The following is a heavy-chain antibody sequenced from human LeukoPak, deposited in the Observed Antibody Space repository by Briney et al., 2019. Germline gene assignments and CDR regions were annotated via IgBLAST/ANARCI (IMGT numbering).Heavy chain of an antibody. V-gene: IGHV1-18*01. CDR3: ARDPVTTGTTLRVFDY. CDR1: GYTFSIYG. D-gene: IGHD1-1*01. CDR2: SSYYNDHR. Sequence: RASVKVSSQASGYTFSIYGISWVRPAPGQGLEWMGLSSYYNDHRNYAQKFLDRVTMTTDTSTTTGHMELRGLTSDDTAVYYCARDPVTTGTTLRVFDYWGQGTLVTVSS. J-gene: IGHJ4*02.